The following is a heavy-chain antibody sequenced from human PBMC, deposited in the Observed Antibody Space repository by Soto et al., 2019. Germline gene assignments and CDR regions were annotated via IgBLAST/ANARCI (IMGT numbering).Heavy chain of an antibody. Sequence: VQLMQSGAEVKKPGSSVKVSCKASGGTFSSHSINWVRQAPGQGLEWMGGIITLFGTSNYAQNFQGRVTITADQSTSTAYMELKRLTSSDTAVYYCAREVVDGDSPAARLDWCQGTLVTVSS. CDR3: AREVVDGDSPAARLD. V-gene: IGHV1-69*01. D-gene: IGHD2-21*02. CDR1: GGTFSSHS. J-gene: IGHJ4*02. CDR2: IITLFGTS.